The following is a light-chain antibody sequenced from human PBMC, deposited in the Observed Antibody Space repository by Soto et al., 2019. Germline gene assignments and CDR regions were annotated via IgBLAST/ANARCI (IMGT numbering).Light chain of an antibody. CDR1: PTISSW. V-gene: IGKV1-5*03. J-gene: IGKJ1*01. Sequence: DIHISKAASALSGSVRDRVSITCRASPTISSWLALYQENAGKAPKVVIYKASTLKSGVPSRGSGNVSGTEFTLTFCSLQPDGLASYCCELFNSYSEAFGQGTKVDI. CDR2: KAS. CDR3: ELFNSYSEA.